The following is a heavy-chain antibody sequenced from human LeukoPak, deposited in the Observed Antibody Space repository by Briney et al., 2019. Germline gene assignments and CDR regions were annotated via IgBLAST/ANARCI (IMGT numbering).Heavy chain of an antibody. CDR1: GFSFSAYW. CDR2: INPAGTET. J-gene: IGHJ4*02. CDR3: ARFGYVAAVDL. V-gene: IGHV3-7*01. Sequence: GGSLRLSCAASGFSFSAYWMTRVRQAPGTGLEWVANINPAGTETYYVDPVKGRFTTSRDNAKNLLYLQMNSLRAEDTAVYYCARFGYVAAVDLWGQGTLVTVSS. D-gene: IGHD2-15*01.